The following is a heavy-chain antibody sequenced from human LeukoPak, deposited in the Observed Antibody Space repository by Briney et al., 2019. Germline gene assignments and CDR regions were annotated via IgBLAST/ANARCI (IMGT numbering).Heavy chain of an antibody. CDR1: GFTVSSNY. CDR3: ARLPAHYSYYYMDA. CDR2: IYTDDRT. J-gene: IGHJ6*03. Sequence: PGGSLRLSCAASGFTVSSNYMSWVRQAPGKGLEWVSIIYTDDRTFYAGSVKGRFTISRDSSKNTLSLQMNSLRAEDTAVYYCARLPAHYSYYYMDAWGQGTTVTVSS. V-gene: IGHV3-53*01.